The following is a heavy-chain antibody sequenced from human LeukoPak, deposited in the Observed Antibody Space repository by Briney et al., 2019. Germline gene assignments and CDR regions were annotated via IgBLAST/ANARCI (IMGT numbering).Heavy chain of an antibody. CDR3: AKVGGYSRALDY. D-gene: IGHD6-25*01. CDR2: ISGSGGST. Sequence: GGSLRLSCAAFGFTFSSYAMSWVRQAPGKGLEWVSAISGSGGSTYYADSVKGRFTISRDNSKNTLYLQMSSLRAEDTAVYYCAKVGGYSRALDYWGQGTLVTVSS. CDR1: GFTFSSYA. J-gene: IGHJ4*02. V-gene: IGHV3-23*01.